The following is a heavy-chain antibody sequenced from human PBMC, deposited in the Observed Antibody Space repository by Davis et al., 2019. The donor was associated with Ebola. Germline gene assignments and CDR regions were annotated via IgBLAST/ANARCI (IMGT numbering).Heavy chain of an antibody. J-gene: IGHJ6*02. CDR3: ERTMIVVPLGYYGMDV. CDR2: ISYDGSNK. CDR1: GFTFSSYA. D-gene: IGHD3-22*01. V-gene: IGHV3-30-3*01. Sequence: GESLKISCAASGFTFSSYAMHWVRQAPGKGLEWVAVISYDGSNKYYADSVKGRFTISRDNSKNTLYLQMNSLRAEDTAVYYCERTMIVVPLGYYGMDVWGQGTTVTVSS.